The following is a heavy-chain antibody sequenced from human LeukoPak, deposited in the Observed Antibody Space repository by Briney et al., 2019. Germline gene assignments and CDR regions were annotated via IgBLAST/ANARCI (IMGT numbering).Heavy chain of an antibody. V-gene: IGHV1-24*01. CDR3: ATIDILTGYGTFDY. D-gene: IGHD3-9*01. CDR2: FDPEDGET. J-gene: IGHJ4*02. CDR1: GYTLTGLS. Sequence: RASVKVSCKVSGYTLTGLSMHWVRQAPGKGLEWMGGFDPEDGETIYAQKFQGRVTMTVDTSTDTAYMELSSLRSEDTAVYYCATIDILTGYGTFDYWGQGTLVTVSS.